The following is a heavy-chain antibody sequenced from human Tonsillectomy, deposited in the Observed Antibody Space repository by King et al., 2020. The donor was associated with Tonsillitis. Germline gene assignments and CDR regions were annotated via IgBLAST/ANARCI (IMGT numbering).Heavy chain of an antibody. Sequence: LQLQESGPGLVKPSETLSLTCIVSGGPITKSIYYWGWIRQPPGKGLEWIGSIFYAGTTFNNPSRESRLTMSVDTSKNQFSLKLTSVTAADTAVYYCARQEATGWPSYFDYWGHGTLVTVSS. J-gene: IGHJ4*01. D-gene: IGHD6-19*01. CDR1: GGPITKSIYY. CDR3: ARQEATGWPSYFDY. V-gene: IGHV4-39*01. CDR2: IFYAGTT.